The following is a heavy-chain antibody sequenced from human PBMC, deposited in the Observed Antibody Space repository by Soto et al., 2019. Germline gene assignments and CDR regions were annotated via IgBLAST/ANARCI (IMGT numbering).Heavy chain of an antibody. D-gene: IGHD6-25*01. CDR1: GGSISSSSYY. CDR2: IYYSGST. CDR3: ARRDGFFDY. J-gene: IGHJ4*02. Sequence: SETLSLTCTVSGGSISSSSYYWCWIRQPPGKGLEWIGSIYYSGSTYYNPSLKSRVTISVDTSKNQFSLKLSSVTAADTAVYYCARRDGFFDYWGQGTLVTVSS. V-gene: IGHV4-39*01.